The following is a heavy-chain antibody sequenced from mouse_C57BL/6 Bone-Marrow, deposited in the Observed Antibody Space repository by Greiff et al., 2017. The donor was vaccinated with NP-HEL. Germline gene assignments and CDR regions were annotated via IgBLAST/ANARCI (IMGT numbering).Heavy chain of an antibody. D-gene: IGHD1-1*01. V-gene: IGHV14-4*01. CDR3: TTGDYGSSLAWFAY. CDR1: GFNIKDDY. Sequence: EVQLQQSGAELVRPGASVKLSCTASGFNIKDDYMHWVKQRPEQGLEWIGWIDPENGDTEYASKFQGKATITADTSSNKAYLQLSSLTSEDTAVYYCTTGDYGSSLAWFAYWGQGTLVTVSA. J-gene: IGHJ3*01. CDR2: IDPENGDT.